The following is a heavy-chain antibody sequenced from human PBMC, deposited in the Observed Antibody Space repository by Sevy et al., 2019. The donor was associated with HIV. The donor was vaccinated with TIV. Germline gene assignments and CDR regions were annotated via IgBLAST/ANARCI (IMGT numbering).Heavy chain of an antibody. J-gene: IGHJ4*02. CDR2: IYYSGST. CDR1: GGSISSSSYY. D-gene: IGHD3-3*01. Sequence: SETLSLTCTVSGGSISSSSYYWGWIRQPPGKGLEWIGSIYYSGSTYYNPSLKSRVTISVDTSKNQFSLKLSSVTAADTAGYYCARQPYYDFWSGYSDKPDDYWGQGTLVTVSS. V-gene: IGHV4-39*01. CDR3: ARQPYYDFWSGYSDKPDDY.